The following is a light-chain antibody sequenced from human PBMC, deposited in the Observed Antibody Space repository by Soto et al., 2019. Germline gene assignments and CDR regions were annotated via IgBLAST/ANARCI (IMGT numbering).Light chain of an antibody. Sequence: EIVLTQSPGTLSFSPGEIATLSCRASQSVSSSYLAWYQQKPGQAPRLLIYGASNRATGIPDRFSGSGSGTDFTLTISSLQSEDFAVYFCQQYHIWPSWTFGQGTKVDIK. CDR2: GAS. J-gene: IGKJ1*01. CDR3: QQYHIWPSWT. CDR1: QSVSSSY. V-gene: IGKV3-20*01.